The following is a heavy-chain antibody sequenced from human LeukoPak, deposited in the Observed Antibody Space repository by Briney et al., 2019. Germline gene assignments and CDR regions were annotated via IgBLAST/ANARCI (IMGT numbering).Heavy chain of an antibody. CDR2: ISYDGSNK. CDR3: ARAEHDYGDY. D-gene: IGHD1/OR15-1a*01. CDR1: GFTFSSNA. V-gene: IGHV3-30*09. J-gene: IGHJ4*02. Sequence: QPGGSLRLSCAASGFTFSSNAMHWVRQAPGKGLEWVAVISYDGSNKYYADSVKGRFAISRDNSKNTLYLQMNSLRAEDTAVYYCARAEHDYGDYWGQGTLVTVSS.